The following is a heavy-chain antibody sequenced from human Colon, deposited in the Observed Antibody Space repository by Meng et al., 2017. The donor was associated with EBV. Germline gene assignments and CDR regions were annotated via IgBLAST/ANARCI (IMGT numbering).Heavy chain of an antibody. CDR3: ARGGGVIKGLVTWFDP. D-gene: IGHD2-8*01. CDR1: GASLSGYY. V-gene: IGHV4-34*01. CDR2: INHSGTI. J-gene: IGHJ5*02. Sequence: QQRVGGLWSPSETLSLTCGVYGASLSGYYWSWIRQTPGKGLEWIGEINHSGTINYNPSLRSRVTISVDRSNNQFSLRLSSVTAADTAVYYCARGGGVIKGLVTWFDPWGQGTLVTVSS.